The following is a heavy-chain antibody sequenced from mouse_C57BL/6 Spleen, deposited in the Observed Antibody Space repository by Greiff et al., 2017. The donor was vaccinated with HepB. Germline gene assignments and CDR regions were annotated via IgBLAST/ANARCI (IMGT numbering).Heavy chain of an antibody. D-gene: IGHD1-1*01. CDR2: IDPSDSYT. J-gene: IGHJ3*01. CDR1: GYTFTSYW. CDR3: ARHCSGIGPWFAY. Sequence: QVQLKQPGAELVMPGASVKLSCKASGYTFTSYWMHWVKQRPGQGLEWIGEIDPSDSYTNYNQKFKGKSTLTVDKSSSTAYMQLSSLTSEDSAVYYCARHCSGIGPWFAYWGQGTLVTVSA. V-gene: IGHV1-69*01.